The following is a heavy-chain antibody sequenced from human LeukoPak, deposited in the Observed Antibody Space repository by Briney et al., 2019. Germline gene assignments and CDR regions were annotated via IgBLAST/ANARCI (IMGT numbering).Heavy chain of an antibody. V-gene: IGHV1-8*03. CDR1: GYTFTSYD. Sequence: ASVKVSCKASGYTFTSYDINWVRQATGQGLEWMGWMNPNSGNTGYAQKFQGRVTITRNTPISTAYMELSSLRSEDTAVYYCARRRIAAAGMVFDPWGQGTLVTVSS. CDR2: MNPNSGNT. CDR3: ARRRIAAAGMVFDP. J-gene: IGHJ5*02. D-gene: IGHD6-13*01.